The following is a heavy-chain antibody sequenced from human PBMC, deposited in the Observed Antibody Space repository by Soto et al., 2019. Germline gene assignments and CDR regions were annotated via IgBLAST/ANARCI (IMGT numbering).Heavy chain of an antibody. Sequence: QVQLQESGPGLVKPSETLSLTCTVSGGSISSYYWSWIRQPPGKGLEWIGYIYYSGSTNYNPSLKSRVTISVDTSKNQFSLKLSSVTAADTAVYYCARVDYYGSGSYSPKYYYYYMYVWGKGTTVTVSS. V-gene: IGHV4-59*01. J-gene: IGHJ6*03. D-gene: IGHD3-10*01. CDR3: ARVDYYGSGSYSPKYYYYYMYV. CDR2: IYYSGST. CDR1: GGSISSYY.